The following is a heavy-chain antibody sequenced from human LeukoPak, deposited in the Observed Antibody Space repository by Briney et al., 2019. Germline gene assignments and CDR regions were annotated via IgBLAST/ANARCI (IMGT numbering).Heavy chain of an antibody. CDR1: GITLSNYV. CDR3: AKDSVTVVTDYFDY. D-gene: IGHD4-23*01. CDR2: ISGSGGST. V-gene: IGHV3-23*01. J-gene: IGHJ4*02. Sequence: GGSLRLSCAASGITLSNYVMSWVRQAPGKGLEWVSAISGSGGSTYYADSVKGRFTISRDNSKNTLYLQMNSLRAEDTAVYYCAKDSVTVVTDYFDYWGQGTLVTVSS.